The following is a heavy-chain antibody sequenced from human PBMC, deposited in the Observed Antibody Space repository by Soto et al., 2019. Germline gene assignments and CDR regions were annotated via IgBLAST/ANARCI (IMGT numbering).Heavy chain of an antibody. D-gene: IGHD2-21*01. CDR2: VTGSGAIA. Sequence: GGSLRLSCAASGFTFSNYAMTWVRRSPEKGLEWVSAVTGSGAIAYYADSVTGRCTISRGNSKNTLYLQMNSLRAEDTAVYYCAKTGGSGDAYDYYYYMDVWGKGTTVTVSS. V-gene: IGHV3-23*01. CDR3: AKTGGSGDAYDYYYYMDV. J-gene: IGHJ6*03. CDR1: GFTFSNYA.